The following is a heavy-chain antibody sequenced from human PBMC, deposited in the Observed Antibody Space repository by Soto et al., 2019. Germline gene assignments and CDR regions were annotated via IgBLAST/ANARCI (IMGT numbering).Heavy chain of an antibody. V-gene: IGHV3-23*01. Sequence: GGSLRLSCVASGFISSDYVMSWVRQAPGKGLEWVSAIGGGGAGTSYSDSVKGRFTISRDNAKNSLYLQMNSLRAEDTAVYYCARVPQTKGVVPLDGMDVWGQGTTVTVSS. CDR3: ARVPQTKGVVPLDGMDV. CDR2: IGGGGAGT. D-gene: IGHD3-3*01. CDR1: GFISSDYV. J-gene: IGHJ6*02.